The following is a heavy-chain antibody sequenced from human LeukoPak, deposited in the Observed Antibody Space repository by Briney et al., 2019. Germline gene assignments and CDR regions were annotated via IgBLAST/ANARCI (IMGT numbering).Heavy chain of an antibody. CDR1: GFTFSSYS. CDR2: ISSSGDTK. V-gene: IGHV3-48*04. J-gene: IGHJ3*02. D-gene: IGHD2-21*01. Sequence: PGGSLRLSCAASGFTFSSYSMNWVRQAPGKGLEWISYISSSGDTKYYADSVEGRFTISRDNAKNSLYLQMDSLRAEDTAVYYCARVVKVSDIWGQGTMVTVSS. CDR3: ARVVKVSDI.